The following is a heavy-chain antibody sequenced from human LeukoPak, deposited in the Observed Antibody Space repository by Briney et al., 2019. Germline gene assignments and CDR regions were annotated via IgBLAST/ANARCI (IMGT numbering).Heavy chain of an antibody. V-gene: IGHV3-21*01. CDR1: GFTFSSYS. CDR3: ARNIAAAGTNYYFGMDV. Sequence: GGSLRLSCAASGFTFSSYSMNWVRQAPGKGLEWVSSISSSSSNIYYADSVKGRFTISRDNAKNSLYLQMNSLRAEDTAVYYCARNIAAAGTNYYFGMDVWGQGTTVTVSS. CDR2: ISSSSSNI. D-gene: IGHD6-13*01. J-gene: IGHJ6*02.